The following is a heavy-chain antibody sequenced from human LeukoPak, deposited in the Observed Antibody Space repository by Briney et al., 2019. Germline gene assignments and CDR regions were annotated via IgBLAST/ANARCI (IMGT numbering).Heavy chain of an antibody. Sequence: PSETLSLTCAVNGGSFSGYYWSWIRQPPGKGLEWIGEINHSGSTNYNPSLKSRVTISVDTSKNQFSLKLSSVTAADTAVYYCARGRQMATNYNWFDPWGQGTLVTVSS. D-gene: IGHD5-24*01. CDR2: INHSGST. CDR1: GGSFSGYY. V-gene: IGHV4-34*01. J-gene: IGHJ5*02. CDR3: ARGRQMATNYNWFDP.